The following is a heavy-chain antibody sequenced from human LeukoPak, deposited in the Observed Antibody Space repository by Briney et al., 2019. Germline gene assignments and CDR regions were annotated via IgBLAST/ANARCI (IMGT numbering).Heavy chain of an antibody. D-gene: IGHD2-2*02. Sequence: ASVKVSCKXSGNTFTGYYMHWVRQAPGQGLERMGWISPNSGGTNYSQKFQGRVTMTRDTSISTAYMELSRLRSDDTAVYYCARKYQLLYRGNYYYYYMDVWGKGTTVTIS. CDR2: ISPNSGGT. CDR1: GNTFTGYY. J-gene: IGHJ6*03. CDR3: ARKYQLLYRGNYYYYYMDV. V-gene: IGHV1-2*02.